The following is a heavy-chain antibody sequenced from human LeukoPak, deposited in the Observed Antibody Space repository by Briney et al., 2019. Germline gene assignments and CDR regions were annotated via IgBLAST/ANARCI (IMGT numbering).Heavy chain of an antibody. D-gene: IGHD1-7*01. V-gene: IGHV3-53*01. CDR3: ARGVTGTTNWFDP. CDR1: GFTVSSNY. J-gene: IGHJ5*02. Sequence: GGSLRLSCAASGFTVSSNYMNWVRQAPGKGLEWVSVIYSGSGTQYAESVKGRFTISRDNSKNTLYLQMNNLRAEDTAVYYCARGVTGTTNWFDPWGQGTLVTVSS. CDR2: IYSGSGT.